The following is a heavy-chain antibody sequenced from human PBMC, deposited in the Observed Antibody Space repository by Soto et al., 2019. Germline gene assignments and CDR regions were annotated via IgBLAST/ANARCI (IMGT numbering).Heavy chain of an antibody. D-gene: IGHD5-12*01. Sequence: GESLKISCQGSGYTFTGHWISWVRQMPGKGLEWMGRIDPSDSYTDYSPTVQGHVTMSADKSINTAYLQWSSLQASDTAVYYCTRHTGYDSSLDYWGQGALVTVSS. CDR3: TRHTGYDSSLDY. J-gene: IGHJ4*02. CDR1: GYTFTGHW. V-gene: IGHV5-10-1*01. CDR2: IDPSDSYT.